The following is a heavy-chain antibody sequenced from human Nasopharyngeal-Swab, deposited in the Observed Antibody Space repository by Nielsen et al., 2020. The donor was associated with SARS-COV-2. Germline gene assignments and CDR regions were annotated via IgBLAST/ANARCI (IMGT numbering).Heavy chain of an antibody. CDR1: GGSISSSSYY. V-gene: IGHV4-39*07. CDR2: IYYSGST. D-gene: IGHD1-26*01. CDR3: ARERREAIKGLYYFDY. Sequence: SETLSLTCTVSGGSISSSSYYWGWIRQPPGKGLEWIGSIYYSGSTYYNPSLKSRVTISLETSKNQFSLRLSSVTAADTAVYYCARERREAIKGLYYFDYWGHGTLVAVSS. J-gene: IGHJ4*01.